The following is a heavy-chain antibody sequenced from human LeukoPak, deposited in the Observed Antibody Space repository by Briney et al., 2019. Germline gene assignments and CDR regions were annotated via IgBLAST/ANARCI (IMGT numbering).Heavy chain of an antibody. J-gene: IGHJ4*02. CDR3: ARGWDVVVPAAPDY. Sequence: RTGGSLRLSCAASGFTFSSYSMNWVRQAPGKGLEWVSYISSSSSTIYYADSVKGRFTISRDNAKNSLYLQMNSLRAEDTAVYYCARGWDVVVPAAPDYWGQGTLVTVSS. CDR1: GFTFSSYS. D-gene: IGHD2-2*01. CDR2: ISSSSSTI. V-gene: IGHV3-48*01.